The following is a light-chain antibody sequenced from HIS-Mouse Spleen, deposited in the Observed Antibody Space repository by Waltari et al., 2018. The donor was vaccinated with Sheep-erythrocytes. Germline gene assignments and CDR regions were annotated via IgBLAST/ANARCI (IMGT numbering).Light chain of an antibody. J-gene: IGKJ4*01. Sequence: VLTQYPATLSSSPGARATLSCRASQSVNSYLAWYQQKPGQAPRLHVYDASNRATGIHAKVSGSASGTDFTLTINSLEPQDFAVYYCQQRSNWLTFGGGTKVDIK. CDR3: QQRSNWLT. V-gene: IGKV3-11*01. CDR1: QSVNSY. CDR2: DAS.